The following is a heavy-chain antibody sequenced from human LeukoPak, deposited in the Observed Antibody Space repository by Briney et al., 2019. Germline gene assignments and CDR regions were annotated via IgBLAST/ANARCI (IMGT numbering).Heavy chain of an antibody. D-gene: IGHD4-17*01. CDR1: GGSISSYY. CDR2: IYYSGST. CDR3: ARALSDYGDYRFDY. J-gene: IGHJ4*02. V-gene: IGHV4-59*01. Sequence: SETLSLTCTVSGGSISSYYWSWIRQPPGKGLEGIGYIYYSGSTNYNPSLKSRVTISVDTSKNQFSLKLSSVTAADTAVYYCARALSDYGDYRFDYWGQGTLVTVSS.